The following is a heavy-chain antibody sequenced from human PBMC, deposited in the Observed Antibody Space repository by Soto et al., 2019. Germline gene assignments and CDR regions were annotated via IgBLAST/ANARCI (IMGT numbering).Heavy chain of an antibody. V-gene: IGHV4-4*02. Sequence: QVQLQESGPGLVKPSGTLSLSCAVSGGSVSNNNWWSWVRQSPGNGLAWIGEIHHSGGTSYNPSLESRATLSVDKSKNELSLRLNYVTAADTAVYYCTKNSADALDYWGLGILVTVSS. CDR1: GGSVSNNNW. J-gene: IGHJ4*02. CDR3: TKNSADALDY. CDR2: IHHSGGT. D-gene: IGHD1-26*01.